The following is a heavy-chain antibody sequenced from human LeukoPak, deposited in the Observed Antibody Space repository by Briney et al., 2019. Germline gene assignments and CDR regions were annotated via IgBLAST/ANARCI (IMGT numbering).Heavy chain of an antibody. CDR1: GGSFSGYY. CDR2: IYYSGST. D-gene: IGHD2-15*01. J-gene: IGHJ6*02. V-gene: IGHV4-59*01. Sequence: SETLSLTCAVYGGSFSGYYWSWIRQPPGKGLEWIGYIYYSGSTNYNPSLKSRVTISVDTSKNQFSLKLSSVTAADTAVYYCARGVEDNYYYYGMDVWGQGTTVTVSS. CDR3: ARGVEDNYYYYGMDV.